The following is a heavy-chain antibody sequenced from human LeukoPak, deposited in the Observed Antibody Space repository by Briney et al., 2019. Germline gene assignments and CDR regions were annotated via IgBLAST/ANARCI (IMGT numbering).Heavy chain of an antibody. CDR3: AKSLGELLRSFDY. J-gene: IGHJ4*02. Sequence: GGSLRLSCAASGFTFSSYSMNWVRQAPGKGLEWVSSISSSSSYIYYADSVKGRFTISRDNAKNSLYLQMNSLRAEDTAVYYCAKSLGELLRSFDYWGQGTLVTVSS. D-gene: IGHD1-26*01. CDR1: GFTFSSYS. CDR2: ISSSSSYI. V-gene: IGHV3-21*01.